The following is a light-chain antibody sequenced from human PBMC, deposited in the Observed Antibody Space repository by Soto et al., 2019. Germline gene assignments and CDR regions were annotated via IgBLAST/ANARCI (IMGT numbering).Light chain of an antibody. V-gene: IGLV1-44*01. CDR2: RND. J-gene: IGLJ2*01. CDR3: AAWDDSLNGVV. CDR1: SSNIGTNT. Sequence: QSVLTQPPSASGTPGQRVTISCSGSSSNIGTNTVNWYQQLPGTAPKLLIYRNDLHPSGVPARFSGSKSGTSTSLAISGLQSEDEADYYCAAWDDSLNGVVFGGGTKLTVL.